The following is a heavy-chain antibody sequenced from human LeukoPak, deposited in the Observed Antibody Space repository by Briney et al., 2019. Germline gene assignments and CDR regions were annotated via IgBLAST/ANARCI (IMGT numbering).Heavy chain of an antibody. D-gene: IGHD2-2*01. CDR1: GGSISSSSYY. V-gene: IGHV4-39*01. Sequence: SETLSLTCTVSGGSISSSSYYWGWIRQPPGKGLGWIGSIYYSGSTYYNPSLKSRVTISVDTSKNQFSLKLSSVTAADTAVYYCARPRYCSSTSCYVHDAFDIRGQGTMVTVSS. CDR3: ARPRYCSSTSCYVHDAFDI. CDR2: IYYSGST. J-gene: IGHJ3*02.